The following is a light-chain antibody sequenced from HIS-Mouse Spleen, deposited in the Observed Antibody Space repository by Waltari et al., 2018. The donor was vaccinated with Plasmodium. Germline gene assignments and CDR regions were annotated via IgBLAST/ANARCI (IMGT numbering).Light chain of an antibody. Sequence: SHELTQPPSVSVHPGQTARITCTGDAMTNKCDCWYQQKSGQAPVLVIYEDSKRPSGIPERFSGSISGKMATLTISGAQVEDEADYYCYSTDSSGKHRVFGGGTKLTVL. J-gene: IGLJ3*02. CDR2: EDS. CDR1: AMTNKC. CDR3: YSTDSSGKHRV. V-gene: IGLV3-10*01.